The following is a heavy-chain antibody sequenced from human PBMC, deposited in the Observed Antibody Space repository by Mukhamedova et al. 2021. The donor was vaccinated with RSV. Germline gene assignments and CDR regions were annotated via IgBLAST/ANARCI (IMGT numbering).Heavy chain of an antibody. CDR2: IIPILGIA. V-gene: IGHV1-69*10. D-gene: IGHD4-17*01. Sequence: GGMGGIIPILGIANYAQKFQGRVTITADESTSTAYMELSSLRSEDTAVYYCAKTYGVYPPYYFDYWGQGTLVTVSS. J-gene: IGHJ4*02. CDR3: AKTYGVYPPYYFDY.